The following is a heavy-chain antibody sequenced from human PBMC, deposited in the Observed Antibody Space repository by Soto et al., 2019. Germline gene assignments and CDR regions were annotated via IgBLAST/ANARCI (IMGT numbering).Heavy chain of an antibody. Sequence: PSETLSLTCAVSGGSISSGGNSWSWIRQPPGKGPEWIGYIYHSGSTYYNPSLKSRVTISVDRSKNQFSLKLSSVTAADTAVYYCARVWNSGSYSYWLFDPWGQGTLVTVSS. CDR2: IYHSGST. J-gene: IGHJ5*02. V-gene: IGHV4-30-2*01. D-gene: IGHD3-10*01. CDR3: ARVWNSGSYSYWLFDP. CDR1: GGSISSGGNS.